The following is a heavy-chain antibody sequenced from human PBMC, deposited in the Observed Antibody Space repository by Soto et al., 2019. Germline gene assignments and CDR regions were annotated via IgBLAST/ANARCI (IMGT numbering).Heavy chain of an antibody. J-gene: IGHJ6*02. CDR1: GFTFSSYG. D-gene: IGHD2-21*02. CDR3: AKERLGGNSRRYSYYGMDV. Sequence: QVQLVESGGGVVQPGRSLRLSCAASGFTFSSYGMHWVRQAPGKGLAWVAVISYDGSNKYYADSVKGRFTITRDNSKNTLYLQMNSLRAEDTAVYYCAKERLGGNSRRYSYYGMDVWGQGTTVTVSS. V-gene: IGHV3-30*18. CDR2: ISYDGSNK.